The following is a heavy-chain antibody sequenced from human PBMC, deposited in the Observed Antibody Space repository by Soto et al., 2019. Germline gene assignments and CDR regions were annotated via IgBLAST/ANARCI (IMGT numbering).Heavy chain of an antibody. V-gene: IGHV1-3*05. J-gene: IGHJ4*02. CDR3: ARSIVVVTALDY. CDR2: INAGNGNT. D-gene: IGHD2-21*02. CDR1: GYPFTSYA. Sequence: QVQLVQSGAEEKKPGASVKVFCKASGYPFTSYAMHWERQAPGHRLEWMGWINAGNGNTKYSQKFQGRVTITRDTSASTAYMGLSSLRSEGTAVYYCARSIVVVTALDYWGQGTLVTVSS.